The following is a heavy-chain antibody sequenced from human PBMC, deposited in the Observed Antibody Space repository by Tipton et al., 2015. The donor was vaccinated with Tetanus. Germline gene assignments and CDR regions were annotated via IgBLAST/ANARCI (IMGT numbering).Heavy chain of an antibody. Sequence: SLRLSCEASGFIFSTYSMNWVRQAPGKGLEWVSSISLSSTYIHYTDSVKGRFTISRDNAKNTLFLQMNSLRAEDTAMYYCRAGSWLGGPGTLVTVSS. J-gene: IGHJ4*02. CDR3: RAGSWL. CDR2: ISLSSTYI. V-gene: IGHV3-21*04. CDR1: GFIFSTYS. D-gene: IGHD5-18*01.